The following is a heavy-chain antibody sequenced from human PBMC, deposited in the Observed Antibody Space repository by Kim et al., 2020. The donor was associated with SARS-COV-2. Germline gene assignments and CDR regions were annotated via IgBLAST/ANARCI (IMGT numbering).Heavy chain of an antibody. CDR3: ASSRGYSYVGAFDI. J-gene: IGHJ3*02. D-gene: IGHD5-18*01. CDR1: GFTFSSYW. V-gene: IGHV3-7*01. Sequence: GGSLRLSCAASGFTFSSYWMSWVRQAPGKGLEWVANIKQDGSEKYYVDSVKGRFTISRDNAKNSLYLQMNSLRAEDTAVYYCASSRGYSYVGAFDIWGQGTMVTVSS. CDR2: IKQDGSEK.